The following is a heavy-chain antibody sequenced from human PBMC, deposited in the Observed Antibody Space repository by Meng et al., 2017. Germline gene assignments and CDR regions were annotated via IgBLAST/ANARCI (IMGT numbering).Heavy chain of an antibody. J-gene: IGHJ4*02. CDR3: AREAIFGVAPGALDY. D-gene: IGHD3-3*01. CDR1: GCFVSSGSCQ. V-gene: IGHV4-61*01. Sequence: QRRLQGSGPGLVRPSGTLSLTCTCSGCFVSSGSCQWSWIRQPPGKGLEWIGYIYYSGSTNYNPSLKSRVTISVDTSKNQFSLKLSSVSPADTAVYYCAREAIFGVAPGALDYWGQGTLVTVSS. CDR2: IYYSGST.